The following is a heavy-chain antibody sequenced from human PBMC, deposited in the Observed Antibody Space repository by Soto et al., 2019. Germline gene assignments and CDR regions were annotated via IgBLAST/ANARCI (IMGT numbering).Heavy chain of an antibody. D-gene: IGHD1-20*01. CDR3: ARDVVTGTNCY. J-gene: IGHJ4*02. V-gene: IGHV3-21*01. Sequence: GGSLRLSCAASGFTFSSYSMNWVRQAPGKGLEWVSSISSSSSYIYYADSVKGRFTISRDNARNSLYLQMNSLRAEDTAVYYCARDVVTGTNCYWGQGTLVTVSS. CDR1: GFTFSSYS. CDR2: ISSSSSYI.